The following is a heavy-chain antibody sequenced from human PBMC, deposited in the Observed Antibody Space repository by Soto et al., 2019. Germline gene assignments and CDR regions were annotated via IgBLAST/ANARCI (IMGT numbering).Heavy chain of an antibody. CDR1: GGSISSGGYS. Sequence: QLQLQESGSGLVKPSQTLSLTCAVSGGSISSGGYSWSWIRQPPGKGLEWNGYMNHSGSTYYNQSLMIRVTISVNRSTNQFSLKLSSVAAAGTAVYSCARVPSPWGQGTLVTVSS. CDR2: MNHSGST. J-gene: IGHJ5*02. CDR3: ARVPSP. V-gene: IGHV4-30-2*01.